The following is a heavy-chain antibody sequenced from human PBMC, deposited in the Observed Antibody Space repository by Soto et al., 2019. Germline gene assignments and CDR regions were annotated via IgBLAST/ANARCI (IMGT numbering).Heavy chain of an antibody. CDR1: GGSCIGYD. J-gene: IGHJ5*02. Sequence: SETLCLTCAVDGGSCIGYDGSWIRQPPGKGLEWIGEINHSGSTNYNPSLKSRVTISVDTSKNQFSLKLSSVTAADTAVYYCATTTGLDCSGRRCQKRAWFDPRGQGPLVTVSS. CDR3: ATTTGLDCSGRRCQKRAWFDP. V-gene: IGHV4-34*01. D-gene: IGHD2-15*01. CDR2: INHSGST.